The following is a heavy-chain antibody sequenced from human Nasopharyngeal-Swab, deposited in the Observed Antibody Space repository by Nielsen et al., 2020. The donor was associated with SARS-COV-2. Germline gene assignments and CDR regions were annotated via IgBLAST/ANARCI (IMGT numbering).Heavy chain of an antibody. Sequence: WVRQAPGQGLEWMGWISTYNGNTNYAQKLQGRVTMTTDTSTSTAYMELRSLRSNDTAMYYCATKSYWGQGTLVTVSS. J-gene: IGHJ4*02. V-gene: IGHV1-18*01. CDR2: ISTYNGNT. CDR3: ATKSY.